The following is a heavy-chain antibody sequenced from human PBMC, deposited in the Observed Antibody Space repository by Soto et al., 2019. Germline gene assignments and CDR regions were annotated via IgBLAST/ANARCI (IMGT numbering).Heavy chain of an antibody. CDR2: ISYDGSNK. CDR1: GFTFSSYG. Sequence: PGGSLRLSCAASGFTFSSYGMHWVRQAPGKGLEWVAVISYDGSNKYYADSVKGRFTISRDNSKNTLYLQMNSLRAEDTAVYYCAKDGGSYSDYWGQGTLVTVSS. J-gene: IGHJ4*02. CDR3: AKDGGSYSDY. V-gene: IGHV3-30*18. D-gene: IGHD1-26*01.